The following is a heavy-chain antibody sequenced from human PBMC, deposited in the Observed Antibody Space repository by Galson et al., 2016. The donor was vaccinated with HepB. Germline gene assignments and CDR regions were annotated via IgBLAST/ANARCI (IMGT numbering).Heavy chain of an antibody. Sequence: PALVKPTQTLTLTCTFSGFSLSTSGVGVGWIRQPPGKALEWLALIYWDDDKRYSPSLKTRLTITKDTSKNQVVLTMSNVDPVDTATYFCAHTYYSGTSGYFLEAEYFQHWGQGTLVTVSS. J-gene: IGHJ1*01. CDR1: GFSLSTSGVG. CDR2: IYWDDDK. D-gene: IGHD3-22*01. V-gene: IGHV2-5*02. CDR3: AHTYYSGTSGYFLEAEYFQH.